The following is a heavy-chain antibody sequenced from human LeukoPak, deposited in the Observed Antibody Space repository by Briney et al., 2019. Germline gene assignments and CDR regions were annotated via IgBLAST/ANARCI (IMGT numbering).Heavy chain of an antibody. CDR3: ARDCGGGSCYGPYDAFDI. CDR2: ISSSGSTI. Sequence: PGGSLRLSCAASGFTFSSYEMNWVRQDPGKGLEWVSYISSSGSTIYYADSVKGRFTISRDNAKNSLYLQMNSLRAEDTAVYYCARDCGGGSCYGPYDAFDIWGQGPMVTVSS. CDR1: GFTFSSYE. J-gene: IGHJ3*02. D-gene: IGHD2-15*01. V-gene: IGHV3-48*03.